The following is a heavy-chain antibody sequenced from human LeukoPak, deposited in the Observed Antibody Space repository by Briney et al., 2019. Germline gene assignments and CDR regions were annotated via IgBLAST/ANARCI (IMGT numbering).Heavy chain of an antibody. CDR3: ASHPVPAASLMTTVTTGQPEFDY. CDR1: GFTFSSYW. J-gene: IGHJ4*02. D-gene: IGHD4-11*01. Sequence: GGSLRLSCAASGFTFSSYWVSWVRQAPGKGLEWVANIKQDGSEKYYVDSVKGRFTISRDNAKNSLYLQMNSLRAEDTAVYYCASHPVPAASLMTTVTTGQPEFDYWGQGTLVTVSS. V-gene: IGHV3-7*01. CDR2: IKQDGSEK.